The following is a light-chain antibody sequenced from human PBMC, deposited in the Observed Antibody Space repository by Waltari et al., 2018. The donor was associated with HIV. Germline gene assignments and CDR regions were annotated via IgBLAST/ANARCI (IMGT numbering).Light chain of an antibody. CDR3: MQGTHWPPT. V-gene: IGKV2D-30*01. CDR2: RVS. Sequence: EVVMSQFPLSLAVTPGQPASISCTSSEGLVSRDGNTYLNWFHQRPCQSPRRLIFRVSNWDPWVPDRFRGSGSHTNFTLEITRVQSDDVGIFYCMQGTHWPPTFGQGTRLEI. CDR1: EGLVSRDGNTY. J-gene: IGKJ2*01.